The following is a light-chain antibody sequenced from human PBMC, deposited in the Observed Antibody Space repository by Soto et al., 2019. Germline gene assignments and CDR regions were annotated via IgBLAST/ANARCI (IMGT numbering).Light chain of an antibody. J-gene: IGLJ2*01. CDR1: ALAKQI. CDR3: QSADSSGTYRV. CDR2: KDS. V-gene: IGLV3-25*03. Sequence: SYELTQPPSVSVSPGQTARIICSGDALAKQIAYWYQQKPGQAPVLVIYKDSERPSGIPERFSGSNSGTTVTLTISGVQAEDEAYYYCQSADSSGTYRVFGGGTKVTVL.